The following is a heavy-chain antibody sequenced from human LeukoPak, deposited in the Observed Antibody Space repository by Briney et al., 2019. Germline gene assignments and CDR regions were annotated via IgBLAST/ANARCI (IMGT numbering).Heavy chain of an antibody. CDR1: GGSISSGGYY. V-gene: IGHV4-31*03. D-gene: IGHD3-22*01. Sequence: SETLSLTCTVSGGSISSGGYYWSWIRQHPGKGLEWIGYIYYSGSTYYNPSLKSRVTISVDTSKNQFSLKLSSVTAADTAVYYCARSQRSVVIIDYWGQGTLVTVSS. CDR2: IYYSGST. CDR3: ARSQRSVVIIDY. J-gene: IGHJ4*02.